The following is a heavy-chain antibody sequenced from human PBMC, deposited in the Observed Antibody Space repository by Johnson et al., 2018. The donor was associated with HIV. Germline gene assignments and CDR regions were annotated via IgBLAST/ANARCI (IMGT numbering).Heavy chain of an antibody. D-gene: IGHD3-16*02. J-gene: IGHJ3*02. V-gene: IGHV3-30*03. Sequence: QMQLVESGGGVVQPGRSLRLSCAASGFTFSSYGMHWVRQAPGKGLEWVAVISYDGSNKYYADSVKGRFTISRDNSKNTLYLQMKSLRAEDTAVYYCVRHDFVWGIYRHAFDIWGQGTMVTVSS. CDR3: VRHDFVWGIYRHAFDI. CDR2: ISYDGSNK. CDR1: GFTFSSYG.